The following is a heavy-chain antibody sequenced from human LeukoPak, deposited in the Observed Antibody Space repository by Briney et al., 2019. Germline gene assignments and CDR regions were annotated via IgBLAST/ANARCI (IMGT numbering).Heavy chain of an antibody. CDR1: GFTFSSYA. J-gene: IGHJ4*02. D-gene: IGHD6-13*01. V-gene: IGHV3-23*01. CDR2: ISGSGGST. CDR3: AKDRGSSWTPYYFDY. Sequence: GGSLRLSCAASGFTFSSYAMSWVRQAPGKGLEWVSAISGSGGSTYYADSVKGRFTISRDNSKDTLYLQMNSLRAEDTAVYYCAKDRGSSWTPYYFDYWGQGTLVTVSS.